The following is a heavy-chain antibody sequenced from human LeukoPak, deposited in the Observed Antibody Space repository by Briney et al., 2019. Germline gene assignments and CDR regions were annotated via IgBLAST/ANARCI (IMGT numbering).Heavy chain of an antibody. V-gene: IGHV4-39*01. CDR3: ARHEPPCSGGSCYRYRLYYYGMDV. CDR2: IYYSGST. CDR1: GGSISSSIYY. Sequence: SETLSLTCTVSGGSISSSIYYWGWIRQPPGKGLEWIGSIYYSGSTYYNPSLKSRVTISVDTSKNQFSLKLSSVTAADTAVYYCARHEPPCSGGSCYRYRLYYYGMDVWGQGTTVTVSS. J-gene: IGHJ6*02. D-gene: IGHD2-15*01.